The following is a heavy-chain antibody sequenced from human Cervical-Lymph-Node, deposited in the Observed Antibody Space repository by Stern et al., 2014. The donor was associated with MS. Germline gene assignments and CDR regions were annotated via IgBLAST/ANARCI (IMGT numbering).Heavy chain of an antibody. CDR2: ISGSTSYT. CDR3: ARGYSSGWYAGSDY. Sequence: VQLVESGGGLVKPGGSLRLSCAASGFSFSDYYMSWIRQAPGKGLEWVTYISGSTSYTKYADSVKGRFTISRDNTKNSLYLQMNSLSAEDAAVDYCARGYSSGWYAGSDYWGQGSLVTVSS. D-gene: IGHD6-19*01. CDR1: GFSFSDYY. V-gene: IGHV3-11*06. J-gene: IGHJ4*02.